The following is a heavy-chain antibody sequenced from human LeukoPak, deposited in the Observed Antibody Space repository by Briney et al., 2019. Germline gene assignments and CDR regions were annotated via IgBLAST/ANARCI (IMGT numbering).Heavy chain of an antibody. V-gene: IGHV1-8*01. CDR1: RYTFPRYD. Sequence: AGVTVSCKASRYTFPRYDSNWVRQATGQGGEGMGWMYPNSGNTGYAQKFQGRVTMTTNTSISTDDKELSSLRSEDTAVYYCARPLVTSKYCSGGSCYGYWGQGTLVTVSS. CDR3: ARPLVTSKYCSGGSCYGY. CDR2: MYPNSGNT. J-gene: IGHJ4*02. D-gene: IGHD2-15*01.